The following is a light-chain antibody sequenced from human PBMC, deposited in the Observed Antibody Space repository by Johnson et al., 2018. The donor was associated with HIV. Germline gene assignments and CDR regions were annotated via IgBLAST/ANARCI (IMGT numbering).Light chain of an antibody. J-gene: IGLJ1*01. CDR2: DNN. CDR3: GTWDGGLSAYV. CDR1: SSNIGNNY. V-gene: IGLV1-51*01. Sequence: QSVLTQPPSVSAAPGQKVTISCSGSSSNIGNNYVSWYQQLPGTAPKLLIYDNNKRPSGIPDRFSGSKSGTSATLGITGLQTGDEADYYCGTWDGGLSAYVFGTVTKVPVL.